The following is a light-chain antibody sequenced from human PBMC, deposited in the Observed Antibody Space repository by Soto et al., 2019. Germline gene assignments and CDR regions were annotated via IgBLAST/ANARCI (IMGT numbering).Light chain of an antibody. CDR2: DVN. V-gene: IGLV2-11*01. Sequence: QSVLTHPRSVSGSPGQSVTISCTGSSSDVGAYNFASWYQQHPGAAPKLLIHDVNKRPPGVPDRFSASKSGNTASLTISGLQAEDEADYYCCSYAGEYKYVFGSGTRSPS. CDR3: CSYAGEYKYV. J-gene: IGLJ1*01. CDR1: SSDVGAYNF.